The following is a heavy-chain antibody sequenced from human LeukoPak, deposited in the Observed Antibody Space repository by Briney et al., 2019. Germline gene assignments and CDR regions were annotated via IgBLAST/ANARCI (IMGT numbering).Heavy chain of an antibody. CDR3: ASSRSSSSSGYFQH. CDR2: IYHSGST. J-gene: IGHJ1*01. D-gene: IGHD6-6*01. V-gene: IGHV4-30-2*01. CDR1: GGSISSGGYS. Sequence: SQTLSLTCAVSGGSISSGGYSWSWIRQPPGKGLEWIGCIYHSGSTYYNPSLKSRVTISVDRSKNQFSLKLSSVTAADTAVYYCASSRSSSSSGYFQHWGQGTLVTVSS.